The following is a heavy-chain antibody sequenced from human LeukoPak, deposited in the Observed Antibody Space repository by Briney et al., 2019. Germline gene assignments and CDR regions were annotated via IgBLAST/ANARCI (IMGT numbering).Heavy chain of an antibody. V-gene: IGHV4-61*08. J-gene: IGHJ4*02. Sequence: SETLSLTCTVSGDSVSSGDYYWSWIRQPPGKGLEWIGYIYHSGSTNYNPSLKSRVTISVNTSKNQFSLKLSSVTAADTAVYYCARAPLGYSYGYYFDYWGQGTLVTVSS. CDR2: IYHSGST. CDR3: ARAPLGYSYGYYFDY. D-gene: IGHD5-18*01. CDR1: GDSVSSGDYY.